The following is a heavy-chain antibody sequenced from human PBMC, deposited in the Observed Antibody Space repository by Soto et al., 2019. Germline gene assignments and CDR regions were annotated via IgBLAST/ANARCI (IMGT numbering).Heavy chain of an antibody. J-gene: IGHJ6*02. Sequence: QVQLVQSGAEVKKPGASVKVSCKASGFTFNTYDINWVRQATGQGLEWMGWMNPNSGNTGYTQKFQGRVTMNRNTYGSIADMELSSLRSEDTAVYSCASSDYYDVRSGARYYYYGMDVGGQGTTVTVSS. CDR1: GFTFNTYD. CDR3: ASSDYYDVRSGARYYYYGMDV. D-gene: IGHD3-3*01. V-gene: IGHV1-8*01. CDR2: MNPNSGNT.